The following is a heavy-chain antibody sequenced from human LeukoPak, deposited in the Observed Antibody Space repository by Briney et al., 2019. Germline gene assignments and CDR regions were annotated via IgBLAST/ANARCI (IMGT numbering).Heavy chain of an antibody. D-gene: IGHD3-9*01. CDR2: ITGSGDTT. Sequence: PGASLRLSCAASGFIFRNYAMSWVRHAPGKGLEWVSAITGSGDTTYYADSVKGRFTISRDNSKNTLYVEMNTLRAEDTAVYYCAKWGDYDILTGYYVSDFWGQGTLVTVSS. CDR3: AKWGDYDILTGYYVSDF. CDR1: GFIFRNYA. J-gene: IGHJ4*02. V-gene: IGHV3-23*01.